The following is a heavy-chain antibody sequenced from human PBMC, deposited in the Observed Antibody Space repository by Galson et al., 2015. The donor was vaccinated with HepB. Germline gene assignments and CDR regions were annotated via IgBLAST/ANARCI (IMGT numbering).Heavy chain of an antibody. J-gene: IGHJ4*02. CDR3: VRPRYCSSATCSAAFDL. CDR1: DGSISSSRHY. D-gene: IGHD2-2*01. Sequence: ETLSLTCTVSDGSISSSRHYWGWIRQPPGKGLEWIGRIYYSGSAYYSPSLKSRATISVDTSKNQFSLKVTSVTAADMATYYCVRPRYCSSATCSAAFDLWGQGTLVTVSS. V-gene: IGHV4-39*01. CDR2: IYYSGSA.